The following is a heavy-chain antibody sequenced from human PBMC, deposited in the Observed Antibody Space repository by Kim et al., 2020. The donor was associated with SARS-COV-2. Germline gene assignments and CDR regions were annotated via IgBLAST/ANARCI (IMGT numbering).Heavy chain of an antibody. CDR2: IYYSGST. CDR1: GGSISSYY. D-gene: IGHD6-13*01. CDR3: ARGNIAAAGDYYYGMDV. J-gene: IGHJ6*02. Sequence: SETLSLTCTVSGGSISSYYWSWIRQPPGKGLEWIGYIYYSGSTNYNPSLKSRVTISVDTSKNQFSLKLSSVTAADTAVYYCARGNIAAAGDYYYGMDVWGQGTTVTVSS. V-gene: IGHV4-59*01.